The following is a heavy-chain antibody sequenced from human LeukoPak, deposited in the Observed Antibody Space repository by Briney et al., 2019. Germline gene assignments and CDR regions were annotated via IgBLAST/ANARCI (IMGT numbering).Heavy chain of an antibody. CDR2: IYSGGST. CDR1: GFTVSNNY. CDR3: ARRLPTAWGADY. D-gene: IGHD7-27*01. J-gene: IGHJ4*02. V-gene: IGHV3-53*01. Sequence: PGGSLRLSCAASGFTVSNNYMTWVRQAPGKGPEWASVIYSGGSTYYADSVKGRFTISRDNSKNTLYLQMNSLRAEDTAVYYCARRLPTAWGADYWGQGTLVTVSS.